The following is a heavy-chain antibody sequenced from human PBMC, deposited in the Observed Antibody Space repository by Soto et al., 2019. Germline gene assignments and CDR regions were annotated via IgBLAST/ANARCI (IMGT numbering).Heavy chain of an antibody. V-gene: IGHV3-74*01. Sequence: EVQLVESGGGLVQPGGSLRVSCAASGFTFGSYWMNWVRQAPGKGLVWVSRIDSDGSSTTYADSVKGRFTTSRDNAKNTLYLPMSRLRGEDTAVYYCARGRPYGMDVWGQGTTVTVSS. CDR2: IDSDGSST. J-gene: IGHJ6*02. CDR1: GFTFGSYW. CDR3: ARGRPYGMDV.